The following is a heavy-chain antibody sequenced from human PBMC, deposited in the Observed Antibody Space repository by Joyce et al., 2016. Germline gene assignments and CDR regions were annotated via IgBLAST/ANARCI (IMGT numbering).Heavy chain of an antibody. D-gene: IGHD5/OR15-5a*01. CDR2: ISSNRNYI. Sequence: EVQLVESGGGLVRPGGSLRRSCAASGLTFSSYSMNGVRQAPGKGLGWVSFISSNRNYIYYADSVKGRFTISRDNAKSSLFLQMDSLRAEDTAVYYCARNSAPRASTYYGLDVWGQGTTVTVSS. J-gene: IGHJ6*02. CDR1: GLTFSSYS. CDR3: ARNSAPRASTYYGLDV. V-gene: IGHV3-21*01.